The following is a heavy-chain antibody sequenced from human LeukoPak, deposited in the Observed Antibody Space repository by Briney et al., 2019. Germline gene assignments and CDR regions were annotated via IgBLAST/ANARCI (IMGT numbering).Heavy chain of an antibody. CDR2: IIPISGTA. D-gene: IGHD6-19*01. J-gene: IGHJ4*02. V-gene: IGHV1-69*13. CDR1: GGTFSSYA. CDR3: ARDRIAVAGTHFDY. Sequence: ASVKVSCKASGGTFSSYAISWVRQAPGQGLEWMGGIIPISGTANYAQKFQGRVTITADESTSTAYMELSSLRSEDTAVYYCARDRIAVAGTHFDYWGQGTLVTVSS.